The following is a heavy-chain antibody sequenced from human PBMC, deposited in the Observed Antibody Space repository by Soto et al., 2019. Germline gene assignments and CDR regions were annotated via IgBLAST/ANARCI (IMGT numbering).Heavy chain of an antibody. V-gene: IGHV3-30*18. CDR1: GFAFSSYG. CDR3: AKDTYYHDSSGYYVFDH. J-gene: IGHJ4*02. D-gene: IGHD3-22*01. Sequence: GGSLRLSCAASGFAFSSYGIHWVRQAPGKGLEWVAGISYDGSKKYYEDSVKGQFTISRDNSENTLHLQMNGLRAEDTAVYYCAKDTYYHDSSGYYVFDHWGQGTLVTVSS. CDR2: ISYDGSKK.